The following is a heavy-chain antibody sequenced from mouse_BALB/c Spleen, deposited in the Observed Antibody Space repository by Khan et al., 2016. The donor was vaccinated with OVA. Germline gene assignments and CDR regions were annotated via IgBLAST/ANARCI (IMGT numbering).Heavy chain of an antibody. CDR1: GFTFSSYT. Sequence: EVELVESGGDLVKPGGSLKLSCAASGFTFSSYTMSWVRQTPEKRLEWVATISSGGSYTYYPDSVKGRFTISRDNAKNTLYLQMSSLKSEDTAMYYCTRDCNYAHWYFDVWGAGTTVTVSS. V-gene: IGHV5-6-4*01. J-gene: IGHJ1*01. D-gene: IGHD2-1*01. CDR2: ISSGGSYT. CDR3: TRDCNYAHWYFDV.